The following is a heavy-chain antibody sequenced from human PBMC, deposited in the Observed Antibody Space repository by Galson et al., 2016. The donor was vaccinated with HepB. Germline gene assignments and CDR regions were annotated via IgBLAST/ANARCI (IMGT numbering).Heavy chain of an antibody. Sequence: SLRLSCADSGFTFSTYGMHWVRQAPGEGLEWVAAISFEGNKQHYADSVKGRFTVPRDNSKNTLYLQLNNLTPDDTAIYYCARGGGTSSYYYWGMDVWGQGTTVTVSS. D-gene: IGHD1-14*01. J-gene: IGHJ6*02. CDR3: ARGGGTSSYYYWGMDV. CDR2: ISFEGNKQ. V-gene: IGHV3-30*03. CDR1: GFTFSTYG.